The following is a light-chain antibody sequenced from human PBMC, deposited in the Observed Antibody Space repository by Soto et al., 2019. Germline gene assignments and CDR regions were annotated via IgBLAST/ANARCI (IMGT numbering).Light chain of an antibody. J-gene: IGKJ4*01. Sequence: DVQMTQSPSSLSASVGDRVTISCRSSQNIGTHLNWYQHKPGRAPKLLIYAASTLQSEVPSRFSGSGSGTDFTLTISCLQPEDFATYSCQQSHNAPLTFGGGTKVEIK. CDR3: QQSHNAPLT. CDR2: AAS. V-gene: IGKV1-39*01. CDR1: QNIGTH.